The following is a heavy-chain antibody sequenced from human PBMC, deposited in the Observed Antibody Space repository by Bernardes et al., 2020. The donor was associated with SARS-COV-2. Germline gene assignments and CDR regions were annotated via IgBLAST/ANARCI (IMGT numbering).Heavy chain of an antibody. Sequence: GGSLRLSCAASGFTLSSHWVHWVRQAPGKGLVWVSRINIDATVTNYAASVKGRFTISRDNARDTVYLQMNSLRADDTADYYCTRAGDYRFDLWGHGTLVSVSS. CDR3: TRAGDYRFDL. D-gene: IGHD4-17*01. V-gene: IGHV3-74*01. J-gene: IGHJ2*01. CDR1: GFTLSSHW. CDR2: INIDATVT.